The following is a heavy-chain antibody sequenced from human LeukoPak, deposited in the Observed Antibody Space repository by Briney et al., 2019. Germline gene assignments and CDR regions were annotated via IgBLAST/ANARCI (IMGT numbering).Heavy chain of an antibody. V-gene: IGHV3-21*01. CDR1: GFTFSSYS. D-gene: IGHD4-17*01. CDR2: ISSSSSYI. Sequence: GGTLRLSCAASGFTFSSYSMNWVRQAPGKGLEWVSSISSSSSYIYYADSVKGRFTISRDNAKNSLYLQMNSLRAEDTAVYYCANSDEDYEHFDLWGRGTLVTVSS. CDR3: ANSDEDYEHFDL. J-gene: IGHJ2*01.